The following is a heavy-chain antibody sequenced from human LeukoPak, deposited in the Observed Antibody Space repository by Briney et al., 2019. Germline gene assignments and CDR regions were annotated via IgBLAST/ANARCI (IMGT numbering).Heavy chain of an antibody. V-gene: IGHV1-69*13. Sequence: GASVKVSCKASGYTFTGYYMHWVRQAPGQGLEWMGGIIPIFGTANYAQKLQGRVTITADESTSTAYMELSSLRSEDTAVYYCASTAYSSSWYVHYYYMDVWGKGTTVTISS. CDR2: IIPIFGTA. CDR1: GYTFTGYY. CDR3: ASTAYSSSWYVHYYYMDV. J-gene: IGHJ6*03. D-gene: IGHD6-13*01.